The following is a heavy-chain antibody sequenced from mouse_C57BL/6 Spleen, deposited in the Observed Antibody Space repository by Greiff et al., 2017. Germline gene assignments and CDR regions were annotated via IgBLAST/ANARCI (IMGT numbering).Heavy chain of an antibody. J-gene: IGHJ1*03. Sequence: EVQVVESEGGLVQPGSSMKLSCTASGFTFSDYYMAWVRQVPEKGLEWVANINYDGSSTYYLDSLKSRFIISRDNAKNILYLQMSSLKSEDTATYYCARDQTTVVATRPYWYFDVWGTGTTVTVSS. CDR3: ARDQTTVVATRPYWYFDV. CDR1: GFTFSDYY. D-gene: IGHD1-1*01. CDR2: INYDGSST. V-gene: IGHV5-16*01.